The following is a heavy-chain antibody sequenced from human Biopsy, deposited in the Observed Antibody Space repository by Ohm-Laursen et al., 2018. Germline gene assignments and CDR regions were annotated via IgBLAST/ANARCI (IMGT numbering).Heavy chain of an antibody. D-gene: IGHD5-24*01. CDR3: ARAGVGSDGTDSYYYGMDV. V-gene: IGHV1-46*01. Sequence: ASVKVSCKVSGNTFATYHIHWVRQAPGQGLERMGVISPSGATTSFSQKFQGRITMTRDTSTGTVYMDLNSLGSEDTAVYYCARAGVGSDGTDSYYYGMDVWGPGTTVTVSS. J-gene: IGHJ6*02. CDR1: GNTFATYH. CDR2: ISPSGATT.